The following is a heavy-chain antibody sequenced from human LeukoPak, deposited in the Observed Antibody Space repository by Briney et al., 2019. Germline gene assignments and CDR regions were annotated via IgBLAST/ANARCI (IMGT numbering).Heavy chain of an antibody. V-gene: IGHV3-9*01. Sequence: GGSLRLSCAASGFTFDDYAMHWVRQAPGKGLEWVSGISWNSGSIGYADSVKGRFTISRDNAKNSLYLQMNSLRAEDTALYYCAKDMSSGPYYYGMDVWAQGTTVTVSS. J-gene: IGHJ6*02. D-gene: IGHD6-19*01. CDR3: AKDMSSGPYYYGMDV. CDR2: ISWNSGSI. CDR1: GFTFDDYA.